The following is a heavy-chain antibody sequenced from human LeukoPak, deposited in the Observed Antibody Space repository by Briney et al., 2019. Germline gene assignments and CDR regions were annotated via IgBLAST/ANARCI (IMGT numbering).Heavy chain of an antibody. CDR2: IYYSGST. Sequence: PSETLSLTCTVSGGSISSHYWSWIRQPPGKGLEWMGYIYYSGSTSYNPSLKSRVTISVDTSKNQFSLKLSSVTAADAAVYYCARGHSSGWYEDYWGQGTLVTVSS. D-gene: IGHD6-19*01. CDR1: GGSISSHY. J-gene: IGHJ4*02. CDR3: ARGHSSGWYEDY. V-gene: IGHV4-59*11.